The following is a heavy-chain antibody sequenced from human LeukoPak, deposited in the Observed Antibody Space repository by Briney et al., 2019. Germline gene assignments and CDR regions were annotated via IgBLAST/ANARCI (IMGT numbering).Heavy chain of an antibody. CDR2: IIPIFGTA. CDR1: GGTFSSYA. CDR3: AVAPAPPDGMDV. J-gene: IGHJ6*02. V-gene: IGHV1-69*13. D-gene: IGHD2-15*01. Sequence: ASVKVSCKAPGGTFSSYAISWVRQAPGQGLEWMGGIIPIFGTANYAQKFQGRVTITADESTSTAYMELSSLRSEDTAVYYCAVAPAPPDGMDVWGQGTTVTVSS.